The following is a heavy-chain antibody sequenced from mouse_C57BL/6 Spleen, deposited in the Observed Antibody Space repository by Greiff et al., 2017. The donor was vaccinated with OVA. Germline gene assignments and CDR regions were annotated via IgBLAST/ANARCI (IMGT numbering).Heavy chain of an antibody. V-gene: IGHV8-12*01. CDR3: ARSPPTVVASYYFDY. D-gene: IGHD1-1*01. J-gene: IGHJ2*01. Sequence: QVTLKVSGPGILQSSQTLSLTCSFSGFSLSTSGMGVSWIRQPSGKGLEWLAHIYWDDDKRYNPSLKSRLTISQDTSRNQVFLKITSVDTADTATYYCARSPPTVVASYYFDYWGQGTTRTVSS. CDR1: GFSLSTSGMG. CDR2: IYWDDDK.